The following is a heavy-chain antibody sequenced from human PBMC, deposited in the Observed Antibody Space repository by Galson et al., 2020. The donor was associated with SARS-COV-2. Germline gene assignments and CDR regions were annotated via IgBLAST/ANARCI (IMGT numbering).Heavy chain of an antibody. D-gene: IGHD5-18*01. CDR3: ARNGYSYSFDY. V-gene: IGHV4-39*07. CDR1: GGSISSSSYY. J-gene: IGHJ4*02. Sequence: SQTLSLTCTVSGGSISSSSYYWGWIRQPPGKGLEWIGSIYYSGSTYYNPSLKSRVTISVDTSKNQFSLKLSSVTAADTAVYYCARNGYSYSFDYWGQGTLVTVSS. CDR2: IYYSGST.